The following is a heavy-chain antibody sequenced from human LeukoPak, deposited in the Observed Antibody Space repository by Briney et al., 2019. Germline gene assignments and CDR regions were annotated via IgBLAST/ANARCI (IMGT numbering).Heavy chain of an antibody. V-gene: IGHV1-69*13. D-gene: IGHD3-10*01. CDR2: IIPIFGTA. CDR3: ARASQGVITGYYYYYMDV. CDR1: GGTFSSYA. J-gene: IGHJ6*03. Sequence: SVKLSCKASGGTFSSYAISWVRQAPGQGLEWMGGIIPIFGTANYAQKFQGKVTITADESTSTAYMELSSLRSEDTAVYYCARASQGVITGYYYYYMDVWGKGTTVTVSS.